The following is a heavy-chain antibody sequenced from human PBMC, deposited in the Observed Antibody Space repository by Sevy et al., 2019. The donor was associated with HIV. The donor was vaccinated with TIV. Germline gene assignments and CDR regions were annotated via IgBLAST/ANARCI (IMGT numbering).Heavy chain of an antibody. CDR2: ISFDGSNK. CDR3: ARGGWDIVVVPAAFDI. V-gene: IGHV3-30-3*01. CDR1: GFTFSGYT. D-gene: IGHD2-2*01. J-gene: IGHJ3*02. Sequence: GGSLRLSCAASGFTFSGYTLLWVRQAPGKGLGWVAVISFDGSNKYYVDSVKGRFTISRDNSKNTLYLQMNSLRPEDTAVYYYARGGWDIVVVPAAFDIWGQGTMVTVSS.